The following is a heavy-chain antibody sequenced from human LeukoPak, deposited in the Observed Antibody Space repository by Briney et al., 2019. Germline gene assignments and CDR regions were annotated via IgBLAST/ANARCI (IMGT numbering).Heavy chain of an antibody. CDR1: GFTFSNYW. CDR3: ARSGLGSYYPM. V-gene: IGHV3-74*01. J-gene: IGHJ3*01. Sequence: GGSLRLSCAGSGFTFSNYWMHWVRQGPGKGLVWVSRINDDGTSIDYADSVKGRFTISKDNAKNMMYLQMNSLRAEDTAVYYCARSGLGSYYPMWGQGTMVTVFS. D-gene: IGHD3-10*01. CDR2: INDDGTSI.